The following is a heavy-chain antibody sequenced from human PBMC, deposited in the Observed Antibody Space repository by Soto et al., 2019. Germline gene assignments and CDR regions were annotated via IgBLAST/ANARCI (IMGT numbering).Heavy chain of an antibody. J-gene: IGHJ4*02. CDR2: IYYSGST. CDR3: ARCPGGDCYFDY. Sequence: SETMSLTCTVCGDSICSYYWNWIRQPPGKGLEWIGYIYYSGSTNYNPSLKSRVTISVDTSKNQFSLKLSSVTAADTAVYYCARCPGGDCYFDYWGQGTLVTVSS. CDR1: GDSICSYY. D-gene: IGHD2-21*02. V-gene: IGHV4-59*01.